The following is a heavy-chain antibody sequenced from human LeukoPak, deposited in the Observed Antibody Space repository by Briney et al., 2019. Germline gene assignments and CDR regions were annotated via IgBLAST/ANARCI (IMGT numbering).Heavy chain of an antibody. CDR2: INHSGST. J-gene: IGHJ6*03. Sequence: SETLSLTCAVYGGSFSGYYWSWIRQPPGKGLEWIGEINHSGSTNYNPSLKSRVTISVDTSKNQFSLKLSSVTAADTAVYYCASIVGFYYYYMDVWGKGTTVTVSS. CDR3: ASIVGFYYYYMDV. V-gene: IGHV4-34*01. CDR1: GGSFSGYY. D-gene: IGHD3-16*02.